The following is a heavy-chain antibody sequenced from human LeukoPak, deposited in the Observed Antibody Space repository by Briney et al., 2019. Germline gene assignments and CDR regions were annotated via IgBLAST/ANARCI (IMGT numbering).Heavy chain of an antibody. J-gene: IGHJ4*02. V-gene: IGHV3-30*02. CDR3: AKAMYYYDSSGPCPFAY. D-gene: IGHD3-22*01. Sequence: GGSLRLSCAASGFTFSSYGMHWVRQAPGKGLEWVAFIRYDGSNKYYADSVKGRFTISRDNSKNTLYLQMNSLRAEDTAVYYCAKAMYYYDSSGPCPFAYWGQGTLVTVCS. CDR1: GFTFSSYG. CDR2: IRYDGSNK.